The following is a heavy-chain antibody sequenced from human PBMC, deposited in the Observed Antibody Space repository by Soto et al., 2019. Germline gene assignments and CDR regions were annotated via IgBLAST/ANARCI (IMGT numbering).Heavy chain of an antibody. V-gene: IGHV1-46*01. J-gene: IGHJ6*02. CDR1: GYTFTSYY. CDR2: INPSGGST. Sequence: QVQLVQSGAEVKKPGASVKVSCKASGYTFTSYYMHWVRQAPGQGLEWMGIINPSGGSTSYAQKFQGRVTMTRDTSTSTVYMELSSLRSEDTAVYYCARDGGNKTPYLGGSYYYYGMDVWGQGTTVTVSS. CDR3: ARDGGNKTPYLGGSYYYYGMDV. D-gene: IGHD1-26*01.